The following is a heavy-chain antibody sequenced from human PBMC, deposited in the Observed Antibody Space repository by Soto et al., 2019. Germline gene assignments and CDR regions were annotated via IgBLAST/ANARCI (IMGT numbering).Heavy chain of an antibody. V-gene: IGHV1-8*01. Sequence: QVQLVQSGAEVKKPGASVKVSCKASGYTFTSYDINWVRQATGQGLEWMGWMNPNSGNTGYAQKFQGRVTMTRNTSISTAYMVLSSLRSEDTAVYYCATGYSSSWYDPGPLDYWGQGTLVTVSS. J-gene: IGHJ4*02. CDR2: MNPNSGNT. CDR1: GYTFTSYD. D-gene: IGHD6-13*01. CDR3: ATGYSSSWYDPGPLDY.